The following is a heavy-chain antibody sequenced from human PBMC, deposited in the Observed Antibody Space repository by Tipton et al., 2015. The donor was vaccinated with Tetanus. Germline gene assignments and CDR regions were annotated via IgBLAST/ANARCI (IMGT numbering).Heavy chain of an antibody. D-gene: IGHD6-13*01. J-gene: IGHJ4*02. CDR2: IRSGSSII. Sequence: SLRLSCATSGFTFSGYAMSWVRQAPGKGLEWIAYIRSGSSIIFYADAVRGRFFISRDNTKNSLSLQMNSLKDADTAVYYCARSAHFASWYDWGPGTRVTVSS. V-gene: IGHV3-48*02. CDR3: ARSAHFASWYD. CDR1: GFTFSGYA.